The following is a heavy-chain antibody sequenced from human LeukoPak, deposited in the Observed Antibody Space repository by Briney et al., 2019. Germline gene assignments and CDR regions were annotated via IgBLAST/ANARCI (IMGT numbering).Heavy chain of an antibody. V-gene: IGHV3-7*01. Sequence: GGSLRLSYVVSGFTFNRCWMDWVSQAPGKGLEWVAHINPDGRDTYYVDSVKGRFTISRDNAQNSMYLQMNSLRVEDTAVYYCTSWGDTTAEYFQRWGQGTLVTVSS. D-gene: IGHD2-21*02. CDR1: GFTFNRCW. CDR2: INPDGRDT. CDR3: TSWGDTTAEYFQR. J-gene: IGHJ1*01.